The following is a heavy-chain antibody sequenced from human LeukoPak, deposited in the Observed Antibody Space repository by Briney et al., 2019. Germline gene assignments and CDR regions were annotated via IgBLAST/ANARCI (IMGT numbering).Heavy chain of an antibody. J-gene: IGHJ4*02. CDR1: GYSISSGYY. CDR2: IYHSGST. V-gene: IGHV4-38-2*02. CDR3: ARTYSGSYFDY. Sequence: SETLSLTCTVSGYSISSGYYWGWIRQPPGKGLEWIGSIYHSGSTYYNPSLKSRVTMSVDTSKNQFSLKLSSVTAADTAVYYCARTYSGSYFDYWGQGTLVTVSS. D-gene: IGHD1-26*01.